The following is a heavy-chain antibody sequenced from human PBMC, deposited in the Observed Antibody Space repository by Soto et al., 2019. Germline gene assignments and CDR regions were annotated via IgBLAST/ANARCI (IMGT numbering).Heavy chain of an antibody. CDR3: ARSVCSSTSCYLPNCYGMDV. V-gene: IGHV4-31*03. D-gene: IGHD2-2*01. CDR1: GGSISSGAYY. J-gene: IGHJ6*02. Sequence: QVQLQESGPGLVKPSQTLSLTCTVSGGSISSGAYYWSWIRQHPGKGLEWIGYIYYSGSTYYNPSFMRRVTISGDTSKNKFSLKLSSVTAADTAVYYCARSVCSSTSCYLPNCYGMDVWGPGTTVTVSS. CDR2: IYYSGST.